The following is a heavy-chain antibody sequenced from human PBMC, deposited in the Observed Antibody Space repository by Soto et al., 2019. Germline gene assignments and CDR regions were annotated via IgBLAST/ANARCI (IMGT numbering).Heavy chain of an antibody. Sequence: ASVKVSCKASGYTFTSYGISWVRQAPGQGLEWMGWISAYNGNTNYAQKLQGRVTMTTDTSTSTAYMELRSLRPGGTDVYYCARDQSRWKYYDFWSGYVLRGYYYYYGMDVWGQGTTVTVSS. CDR1: GYTFTSYG. CDR3: ARDQSRWKYYDFWSGYVLRGYYYYYGMDV. V-gene: IGHV1-18*04. J-gene: IGHJ6*02. CDR2: ISAYNGNT. D-gene: IGHD3-3*01.